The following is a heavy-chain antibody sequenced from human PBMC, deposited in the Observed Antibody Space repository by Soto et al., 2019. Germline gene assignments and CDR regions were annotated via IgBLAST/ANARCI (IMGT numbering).Heavy chain of an antibody. CDR2: IYYSGST. J-gene: IGHJ4*02. CDR1: GGSISSYY. CDR3: ARGTKVGFCSSPSCYPRDS. V-gene: IGHV4-59*12. D-gene: IGHD2-2*01. Sequence: SETMSLTCTVSGGSISSYYWSWIRQPPGKGLEWIGYIYYSGSTNYNPSLKSRVTISVDTSKNQFSLKLTSVTAADTAVYYCARGTKVGFCSSPSCYPRDSWGQGTRGTVSA.